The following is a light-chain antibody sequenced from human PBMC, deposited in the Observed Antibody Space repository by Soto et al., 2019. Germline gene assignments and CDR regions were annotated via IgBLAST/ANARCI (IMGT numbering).Light chain of an antibody. CDR3: QHYNSYSEA. V-gene: IGKV1-5*03. J-gene: IGKJ1*01. CDR2: KAS. CDR1: QSISSW. Sequence: DIQMTQSPSTLSASVGDRVTITFRSSQSISSWLAWYQQKPGKAPKLLIYKASTLKSGVPSMFSGSGSGTEFTLTISSLQPDDFATYYCQHYNSYSEAFGQGTKVDIK.